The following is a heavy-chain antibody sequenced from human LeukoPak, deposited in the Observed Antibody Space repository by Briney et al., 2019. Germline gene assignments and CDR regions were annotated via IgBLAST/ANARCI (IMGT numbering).Heavy chain of an antibody. CDR3: ARGAPYGLYHFYYYMDV. CDR2: IYYSGST. J-gene: IGHJ6*03. V-gene: IGHV4-59*01. CDR1: GGSISSYY. D-gene: IGHD3-10*01. Sequence: SETLSLTCTVSGGSISSYYWSWIRQPPGKGLEWIGYIYYSGSTNYNPSLKSRVTISVDTSKNQFSLKLSSVTAADTAVYYCARGAPYGLYHFYYYMDVWGKGTTVTVSS.